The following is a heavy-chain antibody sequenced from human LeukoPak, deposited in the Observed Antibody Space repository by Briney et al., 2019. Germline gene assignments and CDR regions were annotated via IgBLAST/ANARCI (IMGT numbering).Heavy chain of an antibody. CDR2: INPNSGGT. D-gene: IGHD3-10*01. V-gene: IGHV1-2*02. CDR3: ARNLRFGETDYYYMDV. J-gene: IGHJ6*03. CDR1: GYTFTGYY. Sequence: ASVKVSCKASGYTFTGYYMHWVRQAPGQGLEWMGWINPNSGGTNYAQKFQGRVTMTRDTSITTAYMELSRLRSDDTAVYYCARNLRFGETDYYYMDVWGKGTTVTVSS.